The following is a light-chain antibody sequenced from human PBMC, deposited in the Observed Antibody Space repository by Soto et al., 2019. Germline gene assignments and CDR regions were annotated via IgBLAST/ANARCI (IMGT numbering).Light chain of an antibody. Sequence: IVLMQSPGTLSLSPGERATLSCRASLSVSSDLAWYRQKPGQAPRLLIYRAFTRATGIPARFSGSGFGTDFTLTISSLQSEDFAVYYCQQYNNWPLTFGGGTKVDIK. CDR3: QQYNNWPLT. CDR1: LSVSSD. CDR2: RAF. J-gene: IGKJ4*01. V-gene: IGKV3-15*01.